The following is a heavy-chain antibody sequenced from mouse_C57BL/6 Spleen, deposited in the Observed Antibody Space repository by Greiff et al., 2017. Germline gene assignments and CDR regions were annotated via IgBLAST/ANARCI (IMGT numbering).Heavy chain of an antibody. CDR2: ISSGGSYT. CDR3: ARRSSGYSYYFDY. J-gene: IGHJ2*01. CDR1: GFTFSSYG. V-gene: IGHV5-6*01. Sequence: EVQLVESGGDLVKPGGSLKLSCAASGFTFSSYGMSWVRQTPDKRLEWVATISSGGSYTYYPDSVKGRFTISRDNAKNTLYLQMSSLKSEDTAMYYCARRSSGYSYYFDYWGQGTTLTVSS. D-gene: IGHD3-2*02.